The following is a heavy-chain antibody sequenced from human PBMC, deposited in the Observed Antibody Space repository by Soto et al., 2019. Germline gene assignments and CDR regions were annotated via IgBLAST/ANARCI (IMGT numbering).Heavy chain of an antibody. J-gene: IGHJ5*02. V-gene: IGHV4-31*03. CDR3: ARVRLTYYYGSGSYRGADWFDP. CDR1: CGSIISGGYY. Sequence: PSETLSLTCTFSCGSIISGGYYWSWIRQHPGKSLEWIGYIYYSGSTYYNPSLKSRVTISVDTSKNQFSLKLSSVTAADTAVYYCARVRLTYYYGSGSYRGADWFDPWGQGTLVTVSS. D-gene: IGHD3-10*01. CDR2: IYYSGST.